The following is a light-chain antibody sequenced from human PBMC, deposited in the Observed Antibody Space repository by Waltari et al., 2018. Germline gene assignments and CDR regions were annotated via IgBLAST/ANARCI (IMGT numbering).Light chain of an antibody. CDR3: QQYGSSLWT. CDR2: GAS. J-gene: IGKJ1*01. Sequence: IVLTQSPGTLSLSPGERAALSCRASQSVSSSYLAWYQQKPGQAPRLLIYGASSRATCIPDRFSGSGSGTDFTLTINRLEPEDFAVYYCQQYGSSLWTFGQGTKVEIK. V-gene: IGKV3-20*01. CDR1: QSVSSSY.